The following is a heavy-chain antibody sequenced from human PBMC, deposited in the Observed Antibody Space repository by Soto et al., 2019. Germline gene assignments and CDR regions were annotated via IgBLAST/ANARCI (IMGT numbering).Heavy chain of an antibody. V-gene: IGHV3-23*01. CDR3: SKDGKGRSVYSSSWYFDY. D-gene: IGHD6-13*01. CDR2: ISGSGGST. CDR1: GFTFSSYA. Sequence: GGSLRLSCAASGFTFSSYAMSWVRQAPGKGLEWVSAISGSGGSTYYADSVMGRFIISRDNSKNTLYLQMNSLRAEDTAVYYCSKDGKGRSVYSSSWYFDYWGQGTLVTVSS. J-gene: IGHJ4*02.